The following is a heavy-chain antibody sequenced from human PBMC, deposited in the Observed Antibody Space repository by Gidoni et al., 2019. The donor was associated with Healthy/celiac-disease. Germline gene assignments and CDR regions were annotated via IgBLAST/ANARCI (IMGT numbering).Heavy chain of an antibody. CDR1: GGTFSSYT. V-gene: IGHV1-69*02. J-gene: IGHJ5*02. Sequence: QVQLVHSGAEVNKPGSSGKVYCRAFGGTFSSYTISWVRQPPGEGLEWIGRIIPLRSISNSATKYQERVTTTADNTTSTDYMEMSRRRSETAVVYYGARVVAKPRGFDPWGQGTLVTVSS. D-gene: IGHD3-22*01. CDR3: ARVVAKPRGFDP. CDR2: IIPLRSIS.